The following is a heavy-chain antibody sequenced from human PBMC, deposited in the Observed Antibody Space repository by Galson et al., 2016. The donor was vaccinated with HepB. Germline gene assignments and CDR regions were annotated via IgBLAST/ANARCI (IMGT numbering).Heavy chain of an antibody. J-gene: IGHJ4*02. V-gene: IGHV1-46*01. CDR2: INPSADST. CDR1: GYTFTSYQ. Sequence: SVKVSCKASGYTFTSYQMHWVRQAPGQGLQWMGTINPSADSTTYAHNFQGRVTMTRDTSTSTVYMELSSLRSEDTAVFYCARDRGNYDSTGYYFDYWGQGTLVTVSS. CDR3: ARDRGNYDSTGYYFDY. D-gene: IGHD3-22*01.